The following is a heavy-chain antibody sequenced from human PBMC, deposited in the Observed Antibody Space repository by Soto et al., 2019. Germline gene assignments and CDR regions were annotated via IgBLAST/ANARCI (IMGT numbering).Heavy chain of an antibody. CDR3: VKGSNSGWPRADYYDH. D-gene: IGHD6-25*01. CDR2: ITASGVST. J-gene: IGHJ4*02. Sequence: PGGSLRLSCAASGFTFSSYAMSWVRQAPGKGFEWVSHITASGVSTSYAASVKGRFTISRDNSKNTMYLQMDDLRVDDTAKYYCVKGSNSGWPRADYYDHWGQGAQVTVSS. CDR1: GFTFSSYA. V-gene: IGHV3-23*01.